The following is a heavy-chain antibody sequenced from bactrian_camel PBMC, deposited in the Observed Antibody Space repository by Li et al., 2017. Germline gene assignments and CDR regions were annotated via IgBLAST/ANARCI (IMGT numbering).Heavy chain of an antibody. CDR1: GYTYNSYC. V-gene: IGHV3S1*01. CDR3: AADRCKLLVAGAPNF. J-gene: IGHJ4*01. CDR2: IDNDGST. D-gene: IGHD1*01. Sequence: HVQLVESGGGLVQAGGSLTLSCAASGYTYNSYCMGWFRQAPGKERERVAAIDNDGSTNYADSVKGRFTISKDNVKNILTLQMNSLKFEDTGIYYCAADRCKLLVAGAPNFWGQGTQVTVS.